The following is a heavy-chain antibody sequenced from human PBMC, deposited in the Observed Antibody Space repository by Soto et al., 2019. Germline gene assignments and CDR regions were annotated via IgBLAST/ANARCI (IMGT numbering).Heavy chain of an antibody. V-gene: IGHV1-69*02. Sequence: QIQLVQSAAEVKKPGSSVKVSCKASGGTFSSYNIGWVRQAPGQGLEWMGRISVLFGGANYARKFQGRVTITADKSTSTAYMELSSLTSEDTAVYYCAQDRSGWYYFDYWGQGTRVTVSS. CDR1: GGTFSSYN. J-gene: IGHJ4*02. CDR2: ISVLFGGA. CDR3: AQDRSGWYYFDY. D-gene: IGHD6-19*01.